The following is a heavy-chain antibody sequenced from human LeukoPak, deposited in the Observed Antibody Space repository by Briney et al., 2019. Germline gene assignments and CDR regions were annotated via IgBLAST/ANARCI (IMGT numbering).Heavy chain of an antibody. D-gene: IGHD5-18*01. J-gene: IGHJ4*02. V-gene: IGHV4-59*08. CDR3: ARQGGEQLWTFDY. Sequence: SETLSLTCTVSGGSISSYYWSWIRQPPGKGLEWIGYIYYSGSTNYNPSLKSRVTISVDTSKNQFSLKLSSVTAADTTVYYCARQGGEQLWTFDYWGQGTLVTVSS. CDR2: IYYSGST. CDR1: GGSISSYY.